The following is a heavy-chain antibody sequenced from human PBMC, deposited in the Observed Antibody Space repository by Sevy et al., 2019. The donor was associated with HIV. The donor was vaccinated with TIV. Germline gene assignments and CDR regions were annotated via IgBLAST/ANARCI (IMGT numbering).Heavy chain of an antibody. V-gene: IGHV3-7*01. CDR3: ARDLAHGSEDYGDYYFDF. CDR1: GFTFSTYW. Sequence: GESLKISCAASGFTFSTYWMTWVRQAPGTGLERVANIKDGGSEKYYVDSVKGRFTISRDNTNNSLYLQMNSLMAEETAVYYCARDLAHGSEDYGDYYFDFWGQGTLVTVSS. CDR2: IKDGGSEK. D-gene: IGHD4-17*01. J-gene: IGHJ4*02.